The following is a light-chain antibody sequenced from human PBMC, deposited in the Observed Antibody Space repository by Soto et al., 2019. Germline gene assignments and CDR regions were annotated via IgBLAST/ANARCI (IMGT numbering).Light chain of an antibody. V-gene: IGKV1-5*01. J-gene: IGKJ1*01. CDR2: DVS. CDR1: QSIRSW. CDR3: QQHNTNSRT. Sequence: DIQMTQSPSTLSASVGDRVTITCRASQSIRSWLAWYQQKPGKAPKLLIHDVSSLEGGVPSRFSGSGSGTEFTLNISSLQPDDCATYYCQQHNTNSRTFGQGTKVDIK.